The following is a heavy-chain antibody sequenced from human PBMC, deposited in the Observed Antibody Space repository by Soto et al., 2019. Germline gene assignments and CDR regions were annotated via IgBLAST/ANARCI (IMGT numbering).Heavy chain of an antibody. J-gene: IGHJ4*02. D-gene: IGHD4-17*01. CDR1: GGSISSSDYY. CDR3: ARGMGDYGDDGLDY. CDR2: INYSGTT. Sequence: SETLSLTCTVSGGSISSSDYYWSWTRQHPGKGLEWIGYINYSGTTYYNPSLISRVTISADTSKNQFSLKLSSVTAADTAVYYCARGMGDYGDDGLDYWGQGTLVTVSS. V-gene: IGHV4-31*03.